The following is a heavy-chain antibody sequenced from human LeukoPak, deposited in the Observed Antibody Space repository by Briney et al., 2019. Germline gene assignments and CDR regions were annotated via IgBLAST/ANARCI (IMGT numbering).Heavy chain of an antibody. CDR3: AKNGGYYGSGSYFGDY. J-gene: IGHJ4*02. Sequence: GGSLSLSCAASGFTFSSYGMSWVRQAPGKGLEWVSVISGSGGSTYYADSVRGRFTISRDNSKNTLYLQMNSLRGEDTAVYYCAKNGGYYGSGSYFGDYWGQGTLVTVSS. CDR1: GFTFSSYG. D-gene: IGHD3-10*01. V-gene: IGHV3-23*01. CDR2: ISGSGGST.